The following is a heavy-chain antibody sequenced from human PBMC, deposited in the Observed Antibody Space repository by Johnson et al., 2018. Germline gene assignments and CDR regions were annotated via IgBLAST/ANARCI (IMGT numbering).Heavy chain of an antibody. CDR1: GFTFNNFW. D-gene: IGHD2-15*01. CDR3: AKERDIAYGRYYYYMDV. Sequence: VQLVQSGGGLVQPGGSLRLSCAASGFTFNNFWMHWVRQAPGKGLVWVSRISSDGSSTNYADSVKGRFTISRDNAKNTLYLQMNGLRADDTAVYYCAKERDIAYGRYYYYMDVWGKGTTVTVSS. V-gene: IGHV3-74*01. CDR2: ISSDGSST. J-gene: IGHJ6*03.